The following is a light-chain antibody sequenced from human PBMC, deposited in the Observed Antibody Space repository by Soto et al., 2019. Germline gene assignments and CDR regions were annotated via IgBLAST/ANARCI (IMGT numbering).Light chain of an antibody. CDR1: SDDIGTYEY. CDR2: GVY. J-gene: IGLJ1*01. V-gene: IGLV2-14*01. Sequence: QSVLTQPASVSGSPGQTITISCTGSSDDIGTYEYISWHQHHPGKAPNLIIFGVYARPSRISDRFSGSKSGNTASLTIFGLQVEDEAVYYCSSYTSGSTLAWVFGTGTKVTVL. CDR3: SSYTSGSTLAWV.